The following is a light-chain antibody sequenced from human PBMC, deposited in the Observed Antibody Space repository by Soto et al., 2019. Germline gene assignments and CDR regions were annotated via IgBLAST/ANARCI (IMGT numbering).Light chain of an antibody. CDR2: EVT. CDR3: TSYTSDRTTDV. CDR1: SSDVGTYNY. Sequence: QSALTQPASVSGSPGQSITISCTGTSSDVGTYNYVSWYQHHPGKAPKLILYEVTNRPSGVSNRFYGSKSGNKASLTISGLRAEDEADYYCTSYTSDRTTDVFGSGTKVNVL. J-gene: IGLJ1*01. V-gene: IGLV2-14*01.